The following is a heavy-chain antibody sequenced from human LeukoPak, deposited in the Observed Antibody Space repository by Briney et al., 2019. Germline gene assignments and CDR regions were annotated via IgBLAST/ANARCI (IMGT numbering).Heavy chain of an antibody. D-gene: IGHD3-10*01. Sequence: SETLSLTCIVSGGSISSYYWSWIRQPPGKGLEWIGYIYYSGSTNYNPSLKSRVTISVDTSKNQFSLKLSSVTAADTAVYYCARGSSMVRGTTGWFDPWGQGTLVTVSS. CDR1: GGSISSYY. V-gene: IGHV4-59*01. CDR3: ARGSSMVRGTTGWFDP. CDR2: IYYSGST. J-gene: IGHJ5*02.